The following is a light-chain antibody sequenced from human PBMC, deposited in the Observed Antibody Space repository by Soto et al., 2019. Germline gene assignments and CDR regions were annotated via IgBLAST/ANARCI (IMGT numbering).Light chain of an antibody. V-gene: IGKV3D-20*02. CDR3: QQRSNWLPAT. Sequence: EFVLTQSPGTVSLSPGERATLTCRASQSVSRSYLAWYQLKPGQAPRLLLYGASSRATGIPDRFSGSGSGTDFTLTISRLEPEDFAVYYCQQRSNWLPATFGQGTRLEIK. J-gene: IGKJ5*01. CDR1: QSVSRSY. CDR2: GAS.